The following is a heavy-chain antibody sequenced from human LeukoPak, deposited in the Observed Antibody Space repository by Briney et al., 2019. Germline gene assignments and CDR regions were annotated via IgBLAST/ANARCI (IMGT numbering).Heavy chain of an antibody. D-gene: IGHD2-2*01. CDR2: INPNSGGT. CDR3: ARERTKYCRSTSCPLDY. CDR1: GYTFTGYY. J-gene: IGHJ4*02. Sequence: ASVKVSCKASGYTFTGYYMHWVRQAPGQGLEWMGWINPNSGGTNYAQKFQGRVTMTRDTSISTAYMELSRLRSDDTAVYYCARERTKYCRSTSCPLDYWGQGTLVTVSS. V-gene: IGHV1-2*02.